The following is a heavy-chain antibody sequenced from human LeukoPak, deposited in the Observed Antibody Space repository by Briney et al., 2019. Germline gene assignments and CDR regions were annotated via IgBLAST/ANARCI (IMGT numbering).Heavy chain of an antibody. D-gene: IGHD3-22*01. CDR3: ARGGTMIVVVYFDY. Sequence: GGSLRLSCAAPGFTFSSYSMSWVRQAPGKGLEWVSSVSSSSSYIYYADSVKGRFTISRDNAKNSLYLQMNSLRAEDTAVYYCARGGTMIVVVYFDYWGQGTLVTVSS. J-gene: IGHJ4*02. V-gene: IGHV3-21*01. CDR2: VSSSSSYI. CDR1: GFTFSSYS.